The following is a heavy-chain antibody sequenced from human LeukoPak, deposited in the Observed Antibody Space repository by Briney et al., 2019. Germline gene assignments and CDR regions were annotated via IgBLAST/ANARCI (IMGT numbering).Heavy chain of an antibody. CDR3: ARARPGIAVAEWDY. CDR1: GYTLTELS. D-gene: IGHD6-19*01. V-gene: IGHV1-24*01. Sequence: ASVKVSCKVSGYTLTELSMHWVRQAPGKGLEWMGGFDPEDGETIYAQKFQGRVTMTRDTSISTAYMELSRLRSDDTAVYYCARARPGIAVAEWDYWGQGTLVTVSS. J-gene: IGHJ4*02. CDR2: FDPEDGET.